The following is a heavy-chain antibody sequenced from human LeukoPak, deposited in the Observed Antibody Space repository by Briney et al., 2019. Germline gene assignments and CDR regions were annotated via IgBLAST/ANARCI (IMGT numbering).Heavy chain of an antibody. D-gene: IGHD5-12*01. Sequence: ASVKVSCKASGYTFTSYYMHWVRQAPGQGLEWMGIINPSGGSTSYAQKFQGRVTMTRDTSTSTVYMELSSLRSEDTAVYYCARESGYSGYDYDAFDIWGQGTMVTVSS. CDR1: GYTFTSYY. CDR2: INPSGGST. V-gene: IGHV1-46*01. CDR3: ARESGYSGYDYDAFDI. J-gene: IGHJ3*02.